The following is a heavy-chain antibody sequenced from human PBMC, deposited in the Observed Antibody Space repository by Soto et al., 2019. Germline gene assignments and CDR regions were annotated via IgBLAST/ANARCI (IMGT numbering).Heavy chain of an antibody. J-gene: IGHJ5*02. V-gene: IGHV4-34*01. CDR1: GGSFSGYY. CDR3: ARHIVGAPTRWYWFDP. CDR2: INHSGST. D-gene: IGHD1-26*01. Sequence: PSETLSLTCAVYGGSFSGYYWSWIRQPPGKGLEWIGEINHSGSTNYNPSLKSRVTISVDTSKNQFSLKLSSVTAADTAVYYCARHIVGAPTRWYWFDPWSQLTLVT.